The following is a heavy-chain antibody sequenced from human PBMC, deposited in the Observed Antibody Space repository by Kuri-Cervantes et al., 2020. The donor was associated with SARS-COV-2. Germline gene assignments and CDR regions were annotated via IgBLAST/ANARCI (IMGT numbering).Heavy chain of an antibody. Sequence: GEFLKISCAASGFTVSSNYMSWVRQAPGKGLEWVSVIYSGGSTYYADSVKGRFTISRDNSKNTLYLQMNSLRAEDTAVYYCATQPRGLWFGELEAFDIWGQGTMVTVSS. CDR2: IYSGGST. V-gene: IGHV3-53*01. J-gene: IGHJ3*02. D-gene: IGHD3-10*01. CDR3: ATQPRGLWFGELEAFDI. CDR1: GFTVSSNY.